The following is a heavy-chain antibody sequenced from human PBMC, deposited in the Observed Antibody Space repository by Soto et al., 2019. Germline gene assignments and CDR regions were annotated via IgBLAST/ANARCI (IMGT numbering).Heavy chain of an antibody. V-gene: IGHV4-59*08. CDR1: GDSISAYP. J-gene: IGHJ5*01. D-gene: IGHD3-10*01. CDR2: IHYNGNT. CDR3: VMRLRFGNTPNGFHT. Sequence: SETLSLTSAVSGDSISAYPWSWVRQPPGKELEWIGNIHYNGNTKYNTSLKSRVYMSADTSKNQFSLKLSSVTAADTAVYYCVMRLRFGNTPNGFHTRGQGTVVKVSS.